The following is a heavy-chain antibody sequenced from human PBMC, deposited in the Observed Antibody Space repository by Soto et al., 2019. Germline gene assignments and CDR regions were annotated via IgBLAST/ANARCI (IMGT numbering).Heavy chain of an antibody. CDR3: ARALRKRTMIVVVIAASFSFDI. V-gene: IGHV4-39*07. J-gene: IGHJ3*02. D-gene: IGHD3-22*01. CDR2: IYYSGST. Sequence: SETLSLTCTVSGSSISSSSYYWGWIRQPPGKGLEWIGNIYYSGSTYYNPSLKSRVTISVDTSKNQFSLKLSSVTAADTAVYYCARALRKRTMIVVVIAASFSFDIWGQGTMVTVSS. CDR1: GSSISSSSYY.